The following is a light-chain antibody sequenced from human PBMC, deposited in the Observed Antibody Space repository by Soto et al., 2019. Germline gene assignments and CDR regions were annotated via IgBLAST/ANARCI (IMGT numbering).Light chain of an antibody. J-gene: IGKJ2*01. Sequence: DIQMTQSPSALSASVGDRVTITCRASQSISSWLAWYQQKPGKAPKLLIYDASSFESRVPSRFSGSGSGTEFTLTISGLRPDDFATYYCQQYNTYSYTFGQGTKLEIK. CDR1: QSISSW. CDR2: DAS. V-gene: IGKV1-5*01. CDR3: QQYNTYSYT.